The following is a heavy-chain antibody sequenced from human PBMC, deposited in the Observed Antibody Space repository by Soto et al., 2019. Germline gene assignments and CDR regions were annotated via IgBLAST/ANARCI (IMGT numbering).Heavy chain of an antibody. Sequence: EVQLVESGGGLVQPGGSLRLSCAASGFTFSHYWMHWVRQAPGKGLVWVSRINSDGSNTNYADSGKGRFTISRDNAKNTLYLQMNSLRAEDTAVDYGGWGQWEDHWGQGTLVTVSS. CDR2: INSDGSNT. V-gene: IGHV3-74*01. CDR3: GWGQWEDH. CDR1: GFTFSHYW. J-gene: IGHJ4*02. D-gene: IGHD1-26*01.